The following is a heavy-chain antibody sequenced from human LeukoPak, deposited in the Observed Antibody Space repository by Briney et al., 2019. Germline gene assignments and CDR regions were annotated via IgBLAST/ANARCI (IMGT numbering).Heavy chain of an antibody. J-gene: IGHJ4*02. Sequence: SETLSLTCAVYGTSFSAYYWCWIRQPPGKGLEWIGEINHSGGTNYSPSLKSRVTISVDTSKNQFSLKLTSVTAADTAVYYCARYYYDGSGYYPVADYWGQGTLVTVS. CDR2: INHSGGT. D-gene: IGHD3-22*01. CDR1: GTSFSAYY. CDR3: ARYYYDGSGYYPVADY. V-gene: IGHV4-34*01.